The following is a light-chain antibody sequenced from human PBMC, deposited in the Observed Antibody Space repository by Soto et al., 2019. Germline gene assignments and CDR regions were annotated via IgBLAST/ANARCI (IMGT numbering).Light chain of an antibody. Sequence: DIQLTQSPSFLSASVGDRVTITCRASQGISSYLAWYQQPPGKAPKLLIYGASTLQRGVSSRFSGRGSGTEFTLTISSLQPEDFATYDCQHLNTYPRTFGQGTKLVVK. CDR1: QGISSY. J-gene: IGKJ2*01. CDR3: QHLNTYPRT. CDR2: GAS. V-gene: IGKV1-9*01.